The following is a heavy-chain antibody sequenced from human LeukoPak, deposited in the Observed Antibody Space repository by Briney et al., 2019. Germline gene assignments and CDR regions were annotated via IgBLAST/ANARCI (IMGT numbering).Heavy chain of an antibody. CDR2: ITSTGTTT. V-gene: IGHV1-46*02. CDR1: GYNLNTYD. J-gene: IGHJ4*02. CDR3: AREYVRTHYFDW. Sequence: GASVKVSCKASGYNLNTYDMHWVRQAPGQGLEWVGIITSTGTTTICAQTFQGRVTMTRDKSTSTVYMDLSSLRSDDTAVYYCAREYVRTHYFDWWGQGTLVTVSS. D-gene: IGHD3-16*01.